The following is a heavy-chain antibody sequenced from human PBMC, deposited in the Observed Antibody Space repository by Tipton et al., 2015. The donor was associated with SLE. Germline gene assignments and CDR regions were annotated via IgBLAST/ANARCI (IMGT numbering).Heavy chain of an antibody. CDR1: GYTFTSYY. V-gene: IGHV1-2*06. Sequence: VQLVQSGAEVKKPGASVKVSCKASGYTFTSYYIHWVRQAPGQGLEWMGRINPNSGGTNYAQKFQGRVTMTRDTSISTAYMELSRLRSDDTAVYYCARESGGDHDAFDIWGQGTMVIVSS. D-gene: IGHD4-17*01. J-gene: IGHJ3*02. CDR3: ARESGGDHDAFDI. CDR2: INPNSGGT.